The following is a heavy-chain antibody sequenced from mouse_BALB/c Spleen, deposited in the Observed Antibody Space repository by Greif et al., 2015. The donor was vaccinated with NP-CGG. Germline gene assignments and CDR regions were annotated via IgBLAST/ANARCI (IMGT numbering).Heavy chain of an antibody. Sequence: VQVVESGAGLVRPGASVKLSCKASGYTFTSYWINWVKQRPGQGLEWIGNIYPSDSYTNYNQKFKDKATLTVDKSSSTGYMQLSSPTSEDSAVYYCTRWRNGNYVWYFDVWGAGTTVTVAS. CDR3: TRWRNGNYVWYFDV. D-gene: IGHD2-1*01. CDR1: GYTFTSYW. V-gene: IGHV1-69*02. J-gene: IGHJ1*01. CDR2: IYPSDSYT.